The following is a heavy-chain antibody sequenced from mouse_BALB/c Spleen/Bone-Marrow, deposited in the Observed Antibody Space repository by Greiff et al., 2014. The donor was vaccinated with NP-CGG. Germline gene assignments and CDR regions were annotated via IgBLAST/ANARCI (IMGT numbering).Heavy chain of an antibody. Sequence: QVQLKESGPGLVAPSQSLSITCTVSEFSLTSYGVYWVRQPPGKGLEWLGVIWAGGSTNYNSALMSRLSISKDNSKSQVFLKMNSLQTDDTAMYYCARGGSSRAWFAYWGQGTLVTVSA. J-gene: IGHJ3*01. CDR1: EFSLTSYG. CDR2: IWAGGST. D-gene: IGHD1-1*01. CDR3: ARGGSSRAWFAY. V-gene: IGHV2-9*02.